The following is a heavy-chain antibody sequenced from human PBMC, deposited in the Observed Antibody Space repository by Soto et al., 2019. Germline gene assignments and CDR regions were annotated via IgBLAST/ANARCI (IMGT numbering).Heavy chain of an antibody. Sequence: QVQLVESGGGVVQPGRSLRLSCAASGFTFSSYAMHWVRRAPGKGLEWVAVISYDGRNKYYADSVKGRFTISRDNSKNTLYLQMNSLRAEDTAVYYCARAHSSSWWSYFDYWGQGTLVTVSS. CDR2: ISYDGRNK. D-gene: IGHD6-13*01. CDR3: ARAHSSSWWSYFDY. J-gene: IGHJ4*02. CDR1: GFTFSSYA. V-gene: IGHV3-30*04.